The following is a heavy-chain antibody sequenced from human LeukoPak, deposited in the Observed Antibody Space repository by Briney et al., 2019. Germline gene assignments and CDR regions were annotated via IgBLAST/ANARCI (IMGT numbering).Heavy chain of an antibody. J-gene: IGHJ4*02. Sequence: PGGSLRLSCAASGFTFSSYGMHWVRQAPGKGLEGVAVIWYDGSNKYYADSVKGRFTISRDNSKNTLYLQMNSLRAEDTAVYYCAKSLRDYFDYWGQGTLVTVSS. V-gene: IGHV3-33*06. D-gene: IGHD4-17*01. CDR1: GFTFSSYG. CDR2: IWYDGSNK. CDR3: AKSLRDYFDY.